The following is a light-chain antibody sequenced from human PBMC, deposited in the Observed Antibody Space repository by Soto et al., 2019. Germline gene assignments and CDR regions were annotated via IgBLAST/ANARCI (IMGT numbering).Light chain of an antibody. CDR1: SSNIGAGYD. CDR3: QSYDSSLSGSVV. V-gene: IGLV1-40*01. CDR2: GNS. J-gene: IGLJ2*01. Sequence: QPVLTQPPSVSGAPGQRVTISCTGSSSNIGAGYDVHWYQQLPGTAPKLLIFGNSNRPSGVPDRFSGSKSGTSASLAITGLQAEDEAEYYCQSYDSSLSGSVVFGGGTQLTVL.